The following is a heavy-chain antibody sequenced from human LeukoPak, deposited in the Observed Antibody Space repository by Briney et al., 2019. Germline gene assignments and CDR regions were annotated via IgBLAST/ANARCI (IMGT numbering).Heavy chain of an antibody. CDR1: GYTFTSYY. J-gene: IGHJ4*02. CDR2: INLNSGGT. CDR3: ARDRVTTNTPYFDS. V-gene: IGHV1-2*02. D-gene: IGHD4-17*01. Sequence: ASVKVSCKASGYTFTSYYMHWVRQAPGQGLEWMGWINLNSGGTNYAQNFQGRVTMTRDTSITTAYMELSRLTSDDTAVYYCARDRVTTNTPYFDSWGQGTLVTVSS.